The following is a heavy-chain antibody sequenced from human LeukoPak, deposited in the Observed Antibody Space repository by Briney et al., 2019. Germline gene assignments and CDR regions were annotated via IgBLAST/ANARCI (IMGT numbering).Heavy chain of an antibody. CDR2: ISGSGGST. J-gene: IGHJ4*02. V-gene: IGHV3-23*01. Sequence: GGSLRLSCAASGFTFSSYAMSWVRQAPGKGLEWVSGISGSGGSTNYADSVKGRFTISRDNPKSTLYLQMNSLRAEDTAVYYCARGSYYGYYYFDYWGQGTLVTVSS. CDR1: GFTFSSYA. D-gene: IGHD1-26*01. CDR3: ARGSYYGYYYFDY.